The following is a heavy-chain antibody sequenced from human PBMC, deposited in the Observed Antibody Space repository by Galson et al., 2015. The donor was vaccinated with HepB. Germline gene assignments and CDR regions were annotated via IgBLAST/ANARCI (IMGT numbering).Heavy chain of an antibody. Sequence: SVKVSCKASGYTFTSYHLHWVRQAPGQGLEWMGIINPSNDITTYAEKFQGRVTMTTDTSTSTVYMELSSLRSEDTALYYCAREGAPAAWFLYWGQGTLVTVSS. V-gene: IGHV1-46*01. D-gene: IGHD2-2*01. J-gene: IGHJ4*02. CDR1: GYTFTSYH. CDR2: INPSNDIT. CDR3: AREGAPAAWFLY.